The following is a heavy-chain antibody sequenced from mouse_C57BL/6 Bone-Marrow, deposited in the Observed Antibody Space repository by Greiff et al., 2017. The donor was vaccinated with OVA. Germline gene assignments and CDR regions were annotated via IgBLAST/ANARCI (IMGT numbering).Heavy chain of an antibody. CDR1: GYTFTSYW. Sequence: QVQLKQPGAELVKPGASVKLSCKASGYTFTSYWMHWVKQRPGQGLEWIGMIHPNSGSTNYNEKFKSKATLTVDKSSSTAYMQLSSLTSEDSAVYYCARWYYYGSWYFDVWGTGTTVTVSS. J-gene: IGHJ1*03. D-gene: IGHD1-1*01. CDR2: IHPNSGST. CDR3: ARWYYYGSWYFDV. V-gene: IGHV1-64*01.